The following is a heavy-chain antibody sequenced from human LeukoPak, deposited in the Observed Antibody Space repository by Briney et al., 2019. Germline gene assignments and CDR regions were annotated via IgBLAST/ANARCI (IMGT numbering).Heavy chain of an antibody. CDR2: ISSISHYI. V-gene: IGHV3-21*01. Sequence: GGSLRLSCTASGFTFSRYSMNWVRQAPGKGLEWVSTISSISHYIYYADSVKGRFTISRDNAKNSLYLQMSSLRDEDTAVYYCSRDRGRGPPDAFDIWGQGTMVTVSS. CDR3: SRDRGRGPPDAFDI. D-gene: IGHD3-10*01. J-gene: IGHJ3*02. CDR1: GFTFSRYS.